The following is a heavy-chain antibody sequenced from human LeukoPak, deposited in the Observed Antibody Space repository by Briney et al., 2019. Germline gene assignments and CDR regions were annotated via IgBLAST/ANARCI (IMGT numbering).Heavy chain of an antibody. J-gene: IGHJ6*02. D-gene: IGHD3-22*01. CDR1: GGSFSGYY. Sequence: SETLSLTCAVYGGSFSGYYWTWIRQPPGKGLEWIGRIYTSGSTNYNPSLKSRVTMSVDTSKNQFSLKLSSVTAADTAVYYCARDPYYYDSSGYPIYGMDVWGQGTTVTVSS. CDR3: ARDPYYYDSSGYPIYGMDV. CDR2: IYTSGST. V-gene: IGHV4-4*07.